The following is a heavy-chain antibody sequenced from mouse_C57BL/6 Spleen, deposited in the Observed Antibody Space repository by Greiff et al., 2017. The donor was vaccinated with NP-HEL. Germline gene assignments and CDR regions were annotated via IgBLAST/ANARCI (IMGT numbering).Heavy chain of an antibody. Sequence: VHLVESGAELVKPGASVKISCKASGYAFSSYWMNWVKQRPGKGLEWIGQIYPGDGDTNYNGKFKGKATLTADKSSSTAYMQLSSLTSEDSAVYFCARSPPYDGYYVYYAMDYWGQGTSVTVSS. CDR1: GYAFSSYW. J-gene: IGHJ4*01. V-gene: IGHV1-80*01. CDR3: ARSPPYDGYYVYYAMDY. D-gene: IGHD2-3*01. CDR2: IYPGDGDT.